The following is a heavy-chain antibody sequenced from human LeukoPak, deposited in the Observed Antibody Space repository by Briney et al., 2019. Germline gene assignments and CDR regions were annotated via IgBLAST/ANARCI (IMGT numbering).Heavy chain of an antibody. V-gene: IGHV3-23*01. Sequence: GGSLRLSCAASGFIFSNYGLIWVRQAPGKGLEWVSAISNDGGGTNYADFVKGRFTISRDNSKNTLFLQMNSLRAEDTALYYCAKGSSGYFVDLWGQGTLVTVSS. D-gene: IGHD3-22*01. J-gene: IGHJ5*02. CDR3: AKGSSGYFVDL. CDR1: GFIFSNYG. CDR2: ISNDGGGT.